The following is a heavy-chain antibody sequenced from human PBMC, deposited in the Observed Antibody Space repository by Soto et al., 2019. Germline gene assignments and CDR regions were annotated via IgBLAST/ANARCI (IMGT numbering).Heavy chain of an antibody. J-gene: IGHJ6*03. Sequence: PSETLSLTCSVTDGSISSTYWWSWVRQTPGKGLEWIGEIYHSGSTNYNPSLKSRVTISVDKSKNQFSLKVSSVTAADTAVYYCARVGEWLVKNFYHYYYMDVWGRGTTVTVSS. D-gene: IGHD6-19*01. CDR1: DGSISSTYW. CDR3: ARVGEWLVKNFYHYYYMDV. V-gene: IGHV4-4*02. CDR2: IYHSGST.